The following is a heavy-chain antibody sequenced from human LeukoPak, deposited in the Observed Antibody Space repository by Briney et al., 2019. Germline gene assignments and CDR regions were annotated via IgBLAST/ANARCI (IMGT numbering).Heavy chain of an antibody. CDR1: GFVFDDYA. V-gene: IGHV3-9*03. CDR2: ISWNSDSI. Sequence: GGSLRLSCAASGFVFDDYAMHWVRQTPGKGLEWVSGISWNSDSIVYADSVKGRFTISRDNAKNSLYLQMNSLRSEDMALYYCVKDKTDFWSGYFDYWGQGTLVTVSS. J-gene: IGHJ4*02. CDR3: VKDKTDFWSGYFDY. D-gene: IGHD3-3*01.